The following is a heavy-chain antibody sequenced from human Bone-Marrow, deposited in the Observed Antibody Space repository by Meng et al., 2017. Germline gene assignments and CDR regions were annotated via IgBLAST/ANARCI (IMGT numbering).Heavy chain of an antibody. CDR3: AKEEYSRVTMVRGAFGGGAFDI. CDR1: GFTFSRYA. J-gene: IGHJ3*02. CDR2: ISGSGGST. D-gene: IGHD3-10*01. Sequence: GESLKISCAASGFTFSRYAMSWVRQAPGKGLEWVSAISGSGGSTYYADSVKGRFTISRDNSKNTLYLQMNSLRAEDTAVYYCAKEEYSRVTMVRGAFGGGAFDIWGQGTMVTVSS. V-gene: IGHV3-23*01.